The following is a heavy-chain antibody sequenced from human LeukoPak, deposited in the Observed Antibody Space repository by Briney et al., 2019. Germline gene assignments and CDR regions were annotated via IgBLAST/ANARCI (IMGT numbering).Heavy chain of an antibody. CDR2: INPKSGGT. CDR3: ARDGGSGYDY. J-gene: IGHJ4*02. CDR1: GDTFTGYY. V-gene: IGHV1-2*04. D-gene: IGHD6-19*01. Sequence: SVTVSCKASGDTFTGYYMHWVRQAPGQGLEGMGWINPKSGGTNYAQKLEGWVTITRDTSISTAYMALSRLRSDDTAVYYCARDGGSGYDYWGQGTLVTVSS.